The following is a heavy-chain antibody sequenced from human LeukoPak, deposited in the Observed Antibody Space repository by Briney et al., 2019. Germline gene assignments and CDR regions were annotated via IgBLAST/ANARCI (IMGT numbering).Heavy chain of an antibody. CDR2: IIPIFGTA. D-gene: IGHD3-3*01. J-gene: IGHJ4*02. CDR1: GGTFSIYA. V-gene: IGHV1-69*13. Sequence: SVKVSXKASGGTFSIYAISWVRQAPGQGLEWMGGIIPIFGTANYAQMFQGRVTITADESTSKAYMELSSLRSEDTAVYYCARALGRFWNFDYWGQGTLVTVSS. CDR3: ARALGRFWNFDY.